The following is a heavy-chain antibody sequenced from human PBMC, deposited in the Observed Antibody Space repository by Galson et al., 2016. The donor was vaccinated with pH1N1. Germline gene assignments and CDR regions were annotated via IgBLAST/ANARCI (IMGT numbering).Heavy chain of an antibody. D-gene: IGHD1-14*01. J-gene: IGHJ3*02. Sequence: ETLSLPCTVSGGSISSSSYYWGWIRQPPGKGLEWIGSIYYSGSTYYNSSLKSRVTISVDTSKNQFSLKLSSVTAADTAVYYCARSLMNQFEAFDIWGQGTMVTVSS. V-gene: IGHV4-39*01. CDR3: ARSLMNQFEAFDI. CDR1: GGSISSSSYY. CDR2: IYYSGST.